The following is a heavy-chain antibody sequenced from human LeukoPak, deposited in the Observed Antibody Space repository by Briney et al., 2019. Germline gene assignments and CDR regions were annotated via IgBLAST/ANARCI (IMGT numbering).Heavy chain of an antibody. CDR1: RFSVRIMQ. V-gene: IGHV3-53*01. CDR2: ILPGGVT. CDR3: VREMNYDTYFAY. J-gene: IGHJ4*02. Sequence: GGSLTLSCLGSRFSVRIMQMAWVRQGLGKGLEWVAVILPGGVTHYTDSLRDRFSISTDKSKNVLYLQMDTLRAEDTALYYRVREMNYDTYFAYWGRGTLVTVSS. D-gene: IGHD1-7*01.